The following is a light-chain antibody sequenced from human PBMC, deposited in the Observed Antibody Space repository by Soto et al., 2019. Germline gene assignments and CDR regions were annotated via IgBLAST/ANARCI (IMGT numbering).Light chain of an antibody. CDR2: HAS. V-gene: IGKV3-11*01. Sequence: EIVLTQSPATLSLSPGERATLSCRASQSVSSYLAWYQQKPGQAPRLLIYHASNRATGIPARFSGSGSGTDFTLTIPSLEPEDFAIYYCQQRSNWLITFGQGTRLEIK. CDR3: QQRSNWLIT. J-gene: IGKJ5*01. CDR1: QSVSSY.